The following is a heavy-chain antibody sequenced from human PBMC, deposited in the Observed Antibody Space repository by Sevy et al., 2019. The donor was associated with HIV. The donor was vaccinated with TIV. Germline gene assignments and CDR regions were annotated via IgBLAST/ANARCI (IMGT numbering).Heavy chain of an antibody. CDR1: GFTFSSYS. Sequence: GGSLRLSCAASGFTFSSYSMNWVRQAPGKGLEWVSYISSSSTIYYADSVKGRFTISRDNAKNSLYLQMNSLRAEDTAVYYCARDKVFSRGAAPRLDAFDIWGQGTMVTVSS. CDR3: ARDKVFSRGAAPRLDAFDI. D-gene: IGHD6-6*01. J-gene: IGHJ3*02. V-gene: IGHV3-48*01. CDR2: ISSSSTI.